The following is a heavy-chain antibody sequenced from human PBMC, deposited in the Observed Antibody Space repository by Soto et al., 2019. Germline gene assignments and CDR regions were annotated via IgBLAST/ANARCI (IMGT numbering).Heavy chain of an antibody. D-gene: IGHD1-1*01. Sequence: GGTPGLSCAASRLSCSSRRMNWARQALGKGLEWVSSISSSSSYIYYADSVKDRFTISRDNAKNSLYLQMNSLRAEDTAVYYCAPGATVGRGQ. CDR3: APGATVG. CDR2: ISSSSSYI. CDR1: RLSCSSRR. J-gene: IGHJ3*01. V-gene: IGHV3-21*01.